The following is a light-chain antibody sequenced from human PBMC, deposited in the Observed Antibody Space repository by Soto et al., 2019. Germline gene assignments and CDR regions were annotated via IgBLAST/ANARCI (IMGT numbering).Light chain of an antibody. CDR2: DSS. Sequence: EIVMTQSPATLSVSPGETATLSCRASQNVDKFLAWYQHRPGQPPRLLIFDSSNRATGVPVRFSGSGSGTVFTLTIGSLEPEDSAVYYCQQRKNWPPITFGQGTRLEI. CDR1: QNVDKF. J-gene: IGKJ5*01. CDR3: QQRKNWPPIT. V-gene: IGKV3-11*01.